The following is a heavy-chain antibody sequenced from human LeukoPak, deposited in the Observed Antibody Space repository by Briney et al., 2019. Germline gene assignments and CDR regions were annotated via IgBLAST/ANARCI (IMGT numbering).Heavy chain of an antibody. CDR3: AREIDRYCSSTSCSYFDY. V-gene: IGHV4-61*01. CDR2: IYYSGST. Sequence: SETLSLTCTVSGGSVSSGSYYWSWIRQPPGKGLEWIGYIYYSGSTNYNPSLKGRVTISVDTSKNQFSLKLSSVTAADTAVYYCAREIDRYCSSTSCSYFDYWGQGTLVTAFS. D-gene: IGHD2-2*01. J-gene: IGHJ4*02. CDR1: GGSVSSGSYY.